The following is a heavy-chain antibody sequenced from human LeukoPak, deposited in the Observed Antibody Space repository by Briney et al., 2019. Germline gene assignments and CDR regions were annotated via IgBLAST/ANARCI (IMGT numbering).Heavy chain of an antibody. D-gene: IGHD3-9*01. Sequence: SETLSLTCTVSGGSISSYYWSWIRQPPGKGLEWIGYIYYSGSTNYNPSLKSRVTISVDTSKNQFSLKLSSVTAADAAVYYCARTTAYYDILTGYLPAYYFDYWGQGTLVTVSS. J-gene: IGHJ4*02. CDR2: IYYSGST. CDR3: ARTTAYYDILTGYLPAYYFDY. V-gene: IGHV4-59*08. CDR1: GGSISSYY.